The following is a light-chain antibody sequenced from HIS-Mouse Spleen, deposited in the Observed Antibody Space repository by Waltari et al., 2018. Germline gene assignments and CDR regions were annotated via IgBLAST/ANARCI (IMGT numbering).Light chain of an antibody. V-gene: IGLV3-25*03. CDR1: AFPHKV. Sequence: SYELTQPPSVSVSPGQTSRITCPGGAFPHKVPHWYQQKPGQAPVLGIYKDSERPSGIPERFSGSSSGTTVTLTISGVQAEDEADYYCQSADSSGSLVFGGGTKLTVL. CDR3: QSADSSGSLV. CDR2: KDS. J-gene: IGLJ2*01.